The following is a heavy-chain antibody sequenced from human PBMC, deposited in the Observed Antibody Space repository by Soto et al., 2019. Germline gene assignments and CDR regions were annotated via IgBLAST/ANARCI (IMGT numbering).Heavy chain of an antibody. CDR2: MNPNSGNT. CDR3: ARGYGDYGYYYGMDV. D-gene: IGHD4-17*01. Sequence: ASVKVSCKASGYTFTSNGISWVRQATGQGLEWMGWMNPNSGNTGYAQKFQGRVTMTRNTSISTAYMELSSLRSEDTAVYYCARGYGDYGYYYGMDVWGQGTTVTVSS. J-gene: IGHJ6*02. CDR1: GYTFTSNG. V-gene: IGHV1-8*02.